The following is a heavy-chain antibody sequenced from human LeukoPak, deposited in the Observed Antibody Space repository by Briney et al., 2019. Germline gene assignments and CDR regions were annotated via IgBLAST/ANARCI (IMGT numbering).Heavy chain of an antibody. Sequence: GGSLRLSCAASGFTFSSYEMNWVRQAPGKGLEWVSYISSSGSTIYYADSVKGRFTISRDNAKNSLYLQMNSLRAEDTAVYCCARDSWPFDYWGQGTLVTVSS. CDR2: ISSSGSTI. D-gene: IGHD6-13*01. CDR1: GFTFSSYE. J-gene: IGHJ4*02. CDR3: ARDSWPFDY. V-gene: IGHV3-48*03.